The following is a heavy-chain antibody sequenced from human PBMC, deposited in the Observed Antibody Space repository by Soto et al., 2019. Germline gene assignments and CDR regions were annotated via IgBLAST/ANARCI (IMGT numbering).Heavy chain of an antibody. CDR2: ISDSGGST. CDR1: GFTFSSYA. Sequence: GGSLRLSCAASGFTFSSYAMSWVRQAPGKGVEWVSAISDSGGSTYYADSVKGRFTISRDNSKNTLYLQMNSLRAEDTAVYYCAGDYYDSSGYYSRPYNWFDPWGQGTLVTVSS. J-gene: IGHJ5*02. CDR3: AGDYYDSSGYYSRPYNWFDP. D-gene: IGHD3-22*01. V-gene: IGHV3-23*01.